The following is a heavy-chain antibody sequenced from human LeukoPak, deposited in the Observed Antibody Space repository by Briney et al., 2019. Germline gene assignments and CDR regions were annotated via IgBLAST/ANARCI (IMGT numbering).Heavy chain of an antibody. J-gene: IGHJ5*02. D-gene: IGHD3-10*01. V-gene: IGHV4-4*02. CDR3: ARAPTNYYGSGSYYKRRWFDP. CDR1: GGSISSNNW. CDR2: IYYSGST. Sequence: SGTLSLTCAVSGGSISSNNWWSWVRQPPGKGLEWIGEIYYSGSTNYNPSLKSRVTISVDKSKNQFSLKLNSVTAADTAVYYCARAPTNYYGSGSYYKRRWFDPWGQGTLVTVSS.